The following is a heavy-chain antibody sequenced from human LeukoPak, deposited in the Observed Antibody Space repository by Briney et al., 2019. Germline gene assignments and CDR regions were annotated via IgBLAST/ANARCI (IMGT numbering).Heavy chain of an antibody. V-gene: IGHV4-34*01. D-gene: IGHD3-22*01. CDR2: INHSGST. J-gene: IGHJ6*03. CDR1: GGSFSGYY. CDR3: DKAGRYSSGYYYPNYYYYYMDV. Sequence: SETLSLTCAVCGGSFSGYYLSWLRQPRGKGLEWIGEINHSGSTNYNPSLKSRVTISVDTSKNQFSLKLSSVTAADTAVCYRDKAGRYSSGYYYPNYYYYYMDVWGKGTTVTVSS.